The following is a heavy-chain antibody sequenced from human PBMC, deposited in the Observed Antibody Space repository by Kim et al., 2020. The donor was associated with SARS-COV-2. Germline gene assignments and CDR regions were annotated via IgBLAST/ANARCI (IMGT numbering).Heavy chain of an antibody. CDR2: FDPEDGET. Sequence: ASVKVSCKVSGYTLTELSMHWVRQAPGKGLEWMGGFDPEDGETIYAQKFQGRVTMTEDTSTDTVYMELSSLRSEDTAVYYCATLDSSGYYKEYYFDYWGQGNLVTVSP. D-gene: IGHD3-22*01. J-gene: IGHJ4*02. CDR3: ATLDSSGYYKEYYFDY. CDR1: GYTLTELS. V-gene: IGHV1-24*01.